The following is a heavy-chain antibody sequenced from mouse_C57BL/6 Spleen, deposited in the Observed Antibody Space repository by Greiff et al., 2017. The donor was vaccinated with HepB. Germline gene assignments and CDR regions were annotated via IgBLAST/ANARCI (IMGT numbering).Heavy chain of an antibody. CDR1: GYTFTSYW. J-gene: IGHJ2*01. D-gene: IGHD1-1*01. CDR2: IDPSDSYT. V-gene: IGHV1-50*01. Sequence: VQLQQPGAELVKPGASVKLSCKASGYTFTSYWMQWVKQRPGQGLEWIGEIDPSDSYTNYNQKLKGKATLTVDTSSSTAYMQLSSLTSEDSAVYYCARSTTVVPYDFDYWGQGTTLTVSS. CDR3: ARSTTVVPYDFDY.